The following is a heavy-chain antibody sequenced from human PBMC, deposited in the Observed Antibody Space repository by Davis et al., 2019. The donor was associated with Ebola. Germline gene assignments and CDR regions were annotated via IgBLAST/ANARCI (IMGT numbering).Heavy chain of an antibody. CDR2: IYYSGST. Sequence: SETLSLTCTVSGGSISSSSYYWGWIRQPPGKGLEWIGSIYYSGSTYYNPSLKSRVTISVDTSKNQFSLKLSSVTAADTAVYYCARLAEFRERYFDNWGQGTLVTVSS. V-gene: IGHV4-39*01. D-gene: IGHD3-10*01. J-gene: IGHJ4*02. CDR3: ARLAEFRERYFDN. CDR1: GGSISSSSYY.